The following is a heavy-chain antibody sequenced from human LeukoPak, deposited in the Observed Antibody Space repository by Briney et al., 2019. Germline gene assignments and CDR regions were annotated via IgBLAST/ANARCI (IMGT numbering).Heavy chain of an antibody. D-gene: IGHD3-16*01. CDR3: ARDNDSRDPPHFDY. V-gene: IGHV3-23*01. CDR1: GFTFSSYA. Sequence: GGSLRLSCEASGFTFSSYAMSWVRQAPGKGLEWVSAISGSGGSTYYADSVKGRFTISRDNSKNTLYLQMNSLRAEDTAVYYCARDNDSRDPPHFDYWGQGTLVTVSS. CDR2: ISGSGGST. J-gene: IGHJ4*02.